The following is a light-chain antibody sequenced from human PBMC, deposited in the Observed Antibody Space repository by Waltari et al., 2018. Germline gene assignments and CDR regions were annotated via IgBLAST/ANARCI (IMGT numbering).Light chain of an antibody. CDR2: AAS. CDR1: QGISTW. Sequence: DIQMTQSTSSVSASVGDRITITCRASQGISTWLAWYQQKPGSAPKLLIYAASNLQNGVPPRFSGSGSGTNFTLTINSLQPEDFATYYCQQANSFPHTYGQGTKLEIK. CDR3: QQANSFPHT. J-gene: IGKJ2*01. V-gene: IGKV1-12*01.